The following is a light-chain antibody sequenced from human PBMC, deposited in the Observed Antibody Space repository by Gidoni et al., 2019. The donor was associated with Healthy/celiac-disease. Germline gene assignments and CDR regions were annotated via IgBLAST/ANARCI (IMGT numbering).Light chain of an antibody. CDR1: QSVSTN. CDR3: QQFDSWPLA. V-gene: IGKV3-15*01. CDR2: GAS. Sequence: DIVMTQSPATLSASPGDGATLCCRASQSVSTNVAWYQQQRGQAPRLLISGASSRPPGISARFSGSGSGTEFSLSISSLESEDFAVYYCQQFDSWPLAFGPGT. J-gene: IGKJ3*01.